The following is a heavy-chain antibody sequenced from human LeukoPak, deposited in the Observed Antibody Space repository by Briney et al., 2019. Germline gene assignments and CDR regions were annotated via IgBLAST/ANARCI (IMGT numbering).Heavy chain of an antibody. J-gene: IGHJ4*02. V-gene: IGHV4-59*08. CDR1: GGSINSYY. CDR3: ARFTVAGTPHFDY. CDR2: IYYSGST. Sequence: SETLSLTCTVSGGSINSYYWSWIRQPPWKGLEWIGYIYYSGSTNYNPSLKSRVTISVDTSKNQFSLKLSSVTAADTAVYYCARFTVAGTPHFDYWGQGTLVTVSS. D-gene: IGHD6-19*01.